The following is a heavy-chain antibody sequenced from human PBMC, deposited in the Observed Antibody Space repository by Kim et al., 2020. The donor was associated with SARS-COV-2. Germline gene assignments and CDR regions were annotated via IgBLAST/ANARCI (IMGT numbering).Heavy chain of an antibody. D-gene: IGHD4-17*01. J-gene: IGHJ4*02. CDR2: IYYSGST. Sequence: SETLSLTCTVSGGPISSYYWSWIRQPPGKGLEWIGYIYYSGSTNYNPSLKSRVTISVDTSKNQFSLKLSSVTAADTAVYYCASAKDYGDSFDYWGQGTLV. CDR3: ASAKDYGDSFDY. CDR1: GGPISSYY. V-gene: IGHV4-59*01.